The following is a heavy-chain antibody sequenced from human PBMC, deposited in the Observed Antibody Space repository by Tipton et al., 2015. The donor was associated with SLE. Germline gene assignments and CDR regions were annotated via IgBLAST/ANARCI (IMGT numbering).Heavy chain of an antibody. CDR1: GVSISSDRYY. Sequence: TLSLTCTVSGVSISSDRYYWSWIRQPAGKGLEWIGRFFTSGRTNYSPSLKSRVTISVDTSKNQFSLQLSSVTASDTAVYYCVRQPPGGGPGYQYDMDVWGQGTTVTVSS. CDR2: FFTSGRT. J-gene: IGHJ6*02. V-gene: IGHV4-61*02. D-gene: IGHD2-2*01. CDR3: VRQPPGGGPGYQYDMDV.